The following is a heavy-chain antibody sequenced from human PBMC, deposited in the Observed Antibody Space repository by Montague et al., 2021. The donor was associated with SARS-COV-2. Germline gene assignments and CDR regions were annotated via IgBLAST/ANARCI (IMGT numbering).Heavy chain of an antibody. V-gene: IGHV4-59*01. D-gene: IGHD6-19*01. CDR3: ARGSGWMGNAFDI. J-gene: IGHJ3*02. Sequence: SETLSLTCTVSGGSISSYYWYWVRQPPGKGLEWDGYICYNGSTNYMPSLNSRVTISVDTSKNQFSLKLSSVTAADTAVYYCARGSGWMGNAFDIWGQGTMVTVSS. CDR1: GGSISSYY. CDR2: ICYNGST.